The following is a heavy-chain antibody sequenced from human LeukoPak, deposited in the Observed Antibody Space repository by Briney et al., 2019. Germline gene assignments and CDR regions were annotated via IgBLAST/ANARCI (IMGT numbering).Heavy chain of an antibody. CDR1: GFTFSNAW. CDR3: TTRRVAVATYFDY. V-gene: IGHV3-15*01. Sequence: GGSLRLSCAASGFTFSNAWMSWVRQAPGKGLEWVGRIKSKTDGGTTDYAAPVKGRFTISRDDSKNTLYLQMNSLKTEDTAVYHCTTRRVAVATYFDYWGQGTLVTVSS. CDR2: IKSKTDGGTT. D-gene: IGHD6-19*01. J-gene: IGHJ4*02.